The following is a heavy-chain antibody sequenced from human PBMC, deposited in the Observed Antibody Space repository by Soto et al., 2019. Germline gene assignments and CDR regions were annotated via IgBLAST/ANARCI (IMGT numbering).Heavy chain of an antibody. D-gene: IGHD2-15*01. Sequence: SETLSLTCTVSGGSISSSSYYWGWIRQPPGKGLEWIGSIYYSGSTYYNPSLKSRVTISVDTSKNQFSLKLSSVTAADTAVYYCASFGYIVVVVAATEMEFDYWGQGTLVTVSS. J-gene: IGHJ4*02. V-gene: IGHV4-39*01. CDR1: GGSISSSSYY. CDR3: ASFGYIVVVVAATEMEFDY. CDR2: IYYSGST.